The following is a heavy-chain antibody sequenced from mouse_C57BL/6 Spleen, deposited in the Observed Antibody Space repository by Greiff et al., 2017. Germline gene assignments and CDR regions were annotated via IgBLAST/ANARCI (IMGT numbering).Heavy chain of an antibody. CDR2: IYPGDGDT. Sequence: QVQLQQSGPELVKPGASVKISCKASGYAFSSSWMNWVKQRPGKGLEWIGRIYPGDGDTNYNGKFKGKATLTADKSSSTAYMQLSSLTSEDSAVYFCARKGPLLAMDYWGQGTSVTVSS. CDR1: GYAFSSSW. CDR3: ARKGPLLAMDY. J-gene: IGHJ4*01. D-gene: IGHD3-3*01. V-gene: IGHV1-82*01.